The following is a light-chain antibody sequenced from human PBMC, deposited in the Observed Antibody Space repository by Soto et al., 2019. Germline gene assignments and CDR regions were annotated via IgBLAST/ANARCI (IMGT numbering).Light chain of an antibody. CDR1: SSDIGGYNY. CDR2: DVR. CDR3: SSYTSSSTVI. Sequence: QSVLTQPASVSGSPGQSITISCTGTSSDIGGYNYISWYQQHPGKAPKFIIYDVRNRPSGVSNRFSGSRSGNTASLTISGLRAEDGADYYCSSYTSSSTVIFGGGTKLTVL. V-gene: IGLV2-14*03. J-gene: IGLJ2*01.